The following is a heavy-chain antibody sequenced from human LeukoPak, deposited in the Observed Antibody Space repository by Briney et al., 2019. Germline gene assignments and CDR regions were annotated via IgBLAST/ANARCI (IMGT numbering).Heavy chain of an antibody. D-gene: IGHD3-22*01. V-gene: IGHV3-21*06. J-gene: IGHJ4*02. CDR2: ISSSSSYI. Sequence: KAGGSLRLSCAASGFTFSSYSMNWVRQAPGKGLEWVSSISSSSSYIYYADSVKGRFTISRDNAKNSLYLQMSSLRAEDTALYYCAREYYYDSTFDYWGQGTLVTVSS. CDR1: GFTFSSYS. CDR3: AREYYYDSTFDY.